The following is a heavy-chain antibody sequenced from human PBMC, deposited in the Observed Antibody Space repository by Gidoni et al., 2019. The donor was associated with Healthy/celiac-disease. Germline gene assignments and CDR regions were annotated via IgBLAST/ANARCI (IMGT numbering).Heavy chain of an antibody. J-gene: IGHJ5*02. Sequence: VTLTPSGPVLVTPTETLTLTSPASAFSLINARMGVSWIRQPPGKALEWLAHIFSNDEKSYRTSLKSRLTISKDTSKSQVVLTMTNMDPVDTATYYCARSQSSSSSSGPGRFDPWGQGTLVTVSS. D-gene: IGHD6-6*01. CDR1: AFSLINARMG. CDR3: ARSQSSSSSSGPGRFDP. CDR2: IFSNDEK. V-gene: IGHV2-26*01.